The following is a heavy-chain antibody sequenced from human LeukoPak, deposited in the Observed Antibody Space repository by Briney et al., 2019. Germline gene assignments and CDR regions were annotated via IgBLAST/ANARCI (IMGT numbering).Heavy chain of an antibody. CDR1: GFSFSSYA. CDR3: AKDFRYFDRIDNYDWFDP. D-gene: IGHD3-22*01. V-gene: IGHV3-23*01. CDR2: ISGSGGNT. J-gene: IGHJ5*02. Sequence: PGGSLRLSCAGTGTGFSFSSYAMSWVRQAPGKGLEWVSAISGSGGNTYYADSVQGRFTISRDNSKNTLYLQMNSLRAEDTAVYYCAKDFRYFDRIDNYDWFDPWGQGTLVTVSS.